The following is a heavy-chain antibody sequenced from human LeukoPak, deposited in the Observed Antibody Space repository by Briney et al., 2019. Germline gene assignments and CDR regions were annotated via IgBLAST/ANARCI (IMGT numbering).Heavy chain of an antibody. CDR2: IYYSGST. J-gene: IGHJ4*02. CDR3: ARAYSGSPPTIDY. D-gene: IGHD1-26*01. Sequence: SETLSLTCTVSGGSVSSGTYYWSWTRQPPGKGLECVGYIYYSGSTNYNPSLKSRVTISVDTSKNQFSLKLSSVSAADTAVYYCARAYSGSPPTIDYWGQGTLVTVSS. V-gene: IGHV4-61*01. CDR1: GGSVSSGTYY.